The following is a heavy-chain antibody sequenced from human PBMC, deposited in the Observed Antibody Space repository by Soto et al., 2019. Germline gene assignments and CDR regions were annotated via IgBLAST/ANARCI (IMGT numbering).Heavy chain of an antibody. Sequence: GASVKVSCKASGYTFTHYGISWVRQAPGHGLEWMGWRSGYSGDTNYAQQFQGRVTMNTDTSTNIAYMELMSLRPDDTAMYYCVRDMGGGLTHYDYWGQGTQVTVSS. CDR3: VRDMGGGLTHYDY. V-gene: IGHV1-18*01. D-gene: IGHD5-12*01. CDR2: RSGYSGDT. CDR1: GYTFTHYG. J-gene: IGHJ4*02.